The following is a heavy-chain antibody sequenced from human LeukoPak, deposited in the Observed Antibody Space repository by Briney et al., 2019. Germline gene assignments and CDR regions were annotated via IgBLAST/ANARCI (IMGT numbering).Heavy chain of an antibody. J-gene: IGHJ6*03. V-gene: IGHV1-46*01. D-gene: IGHD2/OR15-2a*01. CDR3: AREPNSNYYYYYMDV. CDR1: GYTFGNYY. CDR2: INPSGGSA. Sequence: ASVKVSCKASGYTFGNYYMHWVRQAPGQGLEWMGVINPSGGSANYAQRFQGRLTMTRDTPTNTVYMELTSLRSEDAPVYYCAREPNSNYYYYYMDVWGKGTTVTVSS.